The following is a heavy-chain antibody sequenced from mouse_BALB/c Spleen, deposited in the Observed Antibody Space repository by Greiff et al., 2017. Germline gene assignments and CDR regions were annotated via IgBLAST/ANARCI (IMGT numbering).Heavy chain of an antibody. CDR3: ARDDYGYAMDY. CDR1: GFTFSSYG. J-gene: IGHJ4*01. V-gene: IGHV5-6-3*01. D-gene: IGHD1-1*01. CDR2: INSNGGST. Sequence: EVKLVESGGGLVQPGGSLKLSCAASGFTFSSYGMSWVRQTPDKRLELVATINSNGGSTYYPDSVKGRFTISRDNAKNTLYLQMSSLKSEDTAMYYCARDDYGYAMDYWGQGTSVTVSS.